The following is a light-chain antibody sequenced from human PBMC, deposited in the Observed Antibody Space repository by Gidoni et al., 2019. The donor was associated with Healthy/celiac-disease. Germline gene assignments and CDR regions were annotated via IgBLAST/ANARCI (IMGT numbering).Light chain of an antibody. J-gene: IGKJ2*04. Sequence: ELVLTPSPATLSSSPGERATLSCRASQSVSSFLAWYQQKPGQAPRLLIYDASNRATGIPARFSGSGSGTDFTLTISSLEPEDFAVYYCQQRSNWPCSFGQGTKLEIK. CDR1: QSVSSF. CDR2: DAS. CDR3: QQRSNWPCS. V-gene: IGKV3-11*01.